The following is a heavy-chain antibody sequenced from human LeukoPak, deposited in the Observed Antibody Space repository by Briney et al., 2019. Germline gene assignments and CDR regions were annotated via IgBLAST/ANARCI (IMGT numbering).Heavy chain of an antibody. CDR3: AKGRSSGGSSLTLYY. J-gene: IGHJ4*02. CDR2: ISSSSSYI. D-gene: IGHD6-6*01. CDR1: GYTFSNYN. Sequence: GGSLRLSCAASGYTFSNYNMNWVRQAPGKGLEWVSSISSSSSYIYYADSVKGRFTISRDNAKNTLYLQMNSLRAEDTAVYYCAKGRSSGGSSLTLYYWGQGTLVTVSS. V-gene: IGHV3-21*04.